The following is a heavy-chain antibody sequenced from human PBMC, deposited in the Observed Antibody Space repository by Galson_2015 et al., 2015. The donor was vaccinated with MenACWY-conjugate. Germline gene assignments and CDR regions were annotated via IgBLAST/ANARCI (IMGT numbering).Heavy chain of an antibody. V-gene: IGHV3-49*03. CDR3: SRPFYDFWSGYSNPHFDY. Sequence: SLRLSCAASGFTFGDYAMGWFRQAPGKGLEWVGFIKSKAYGGTTEYATSVKGRFTISRDDSKSIAYLQMNSLKTEDTAVYYCSRPFYDFWSGYSNPHFDYWGQGTLVTVSS. CDR1: GFTFGDYA. J-gene: IGHJ4*02. D-gene: IGHD3-3*01. CDR2: IKSKAYGGTT.